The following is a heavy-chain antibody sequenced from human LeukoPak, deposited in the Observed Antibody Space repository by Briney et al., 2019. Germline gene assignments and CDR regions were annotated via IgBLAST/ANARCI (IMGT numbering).Heavy chain of an antibody. V-gene: IGHV3-23*01. J-gene: IGHJ4*02. CDR1: GFTFSSYA. D-gene: IGHD5-18*01. CDR2: ISAGGGST. CDR3: AKALQLWVPYYFDY. Sequence: GGSLRLSCAASGFTFSSYAMSWVRQAPGKGLECVSGISAGGGSTYYADSVKGRLTVSRDNSKNTPYLQMNSLRADDTAIYYCAKALQLWVPYYFDYWGQGTLVTVSS.